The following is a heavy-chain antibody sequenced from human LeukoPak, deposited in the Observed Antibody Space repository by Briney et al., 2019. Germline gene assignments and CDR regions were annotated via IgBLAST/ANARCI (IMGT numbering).Heavy chain of an antibody. CDR3: AKDFLSTVTAYFDY. CDR1: GFTFSSYG. Sequence: PGRSPRLSCAASGFTFSSYGMHWVRQAPGKGLEWVAVISYDGSNKYYADSVKGRFTISRDNSKNTLYLQMNSLRAEDTAVYYCAKDFLSTVTAYFDYWGQGTLVTVSP. D-gene: IGHD4-17*01. CDR2: ISYDGSNK. J-gene: IGHJ4*02. V-gene: IGHV3-30*18.